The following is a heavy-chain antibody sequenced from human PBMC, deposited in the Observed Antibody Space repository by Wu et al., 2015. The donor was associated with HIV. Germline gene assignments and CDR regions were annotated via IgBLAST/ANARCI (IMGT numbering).Heavy chain of an antibody. V-gene: IGHV1-69*01. J-gene: IGHJ3*02. CDR2: IIPIFGTA. D-gene: IGHD2-2*01. CDR3: ARGYCSSTSCYADAFDI. Sequence: QVQLVQSGAEVKKPGASVKVSCKASGYTFTGYFIHWVRQAPGQGLEWMGGIIPIFGTANYAQKFQGRVTITADESTSTAYMELSSLRSEDTAVYYCARGYCSSTSCYADAFDIWGQGTMVTVSS. CDR1: GYTFTGYF.